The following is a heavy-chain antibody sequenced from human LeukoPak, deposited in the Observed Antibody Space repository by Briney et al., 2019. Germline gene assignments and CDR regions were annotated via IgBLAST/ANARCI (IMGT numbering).Heavy chain of an antibody. CDR3: AGGSPDY. CDR2: LSFDGNSK. CDR1: GFTFRDYS. J-gene: IGHJ4*02. D-gene: IGHD1-26*01. Sequence: PGGSLRPSCAASGFTFRDYSMHWVRQAPGKGLEWVAVLSFDGNSKFYTDSVKGRFTISRDTSKNMLFLNMNNLTVEDTAVYYCAGGSPDYWGQGTLVSVSS. V-gene: IGHV3-30*07.